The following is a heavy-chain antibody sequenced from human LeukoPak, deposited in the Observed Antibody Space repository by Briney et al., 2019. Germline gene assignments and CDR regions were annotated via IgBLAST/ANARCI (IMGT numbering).Heavy chain of an antibody. CDR2: INPSGGST. D-gene: IGHD3-3*01. V-gene: IGHV1-46*03. J-gene: IGHJ4*02. CDR3: ARALYDFNDY. Sequence: SSVKVSCKASGGTFSSYAISWVRQAPGQGLEWMGIINPSGGSTSYAQKFQGRVTMTRDTSTSTVYMELSSLRSEDTAVYYCARALYDFNDYWGQGTLVTVSS. CDR1: GGTFSSYA.